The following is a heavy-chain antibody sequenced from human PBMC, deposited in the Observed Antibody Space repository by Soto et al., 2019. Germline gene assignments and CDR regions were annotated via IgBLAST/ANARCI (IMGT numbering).Heavy chain of an antibody. CDR1: GFTFSSYW. Sequence: GGSLRLSCAASGFTFSSYWMHWVRQAPGKGLVWVSRINSDGSSTSYADSVKGRFTISRDNAKNTLYLQMNSLRAEDTAVYYCARVGWVIFGVVISGMDVWGQRTTVTFSS. J-gene: IGHJ6*02. D-gene: IGHD3-3*01. CDR2: INSDGSST. V-gene: IGHV3-74*01. CDR3: ARVGWVIFGVVISGMDV.